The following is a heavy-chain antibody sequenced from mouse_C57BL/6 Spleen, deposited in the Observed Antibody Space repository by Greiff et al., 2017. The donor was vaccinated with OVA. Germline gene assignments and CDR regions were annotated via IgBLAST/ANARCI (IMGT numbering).Heavy chain of an antibody. CDR1: GYTFTSYW. J-gene: IGHJ4*01. CDR3: ARLLRSSTGAMDY. V-gene: IGHV1-74*01. CDR2: IHPSDSDT. D-gene: IGHD1-1*01. Sequence: VQLQQPGAELVKPGASVTVSCKASGYTFTSYWMHWVKQRPGQGLEWIGRIHPSDSDTNYNQKFKGKATLTVDKSSSTAYMQLSSLTSEDSAVYYCARLLRSSTGAMDYWGQGTSVTVSS.